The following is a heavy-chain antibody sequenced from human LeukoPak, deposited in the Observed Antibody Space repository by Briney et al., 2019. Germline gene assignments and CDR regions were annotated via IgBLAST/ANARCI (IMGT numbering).Heavy chain of an antibody. CDR3: ARAGSFAAAREGYWFDP. V-gene: IGHV1-69*13. Sequence: SVKVSCKASGGTFRNYAISWVRQAPGQGLEWMGGIIPIFGTAHYAQKFQGRVTIIADESRSTAYMELSSLRSEDTAVYYCARAGSFAAAREGYWFDPWGQGTLVTVSS. CDR2: IIPIFGTA. J-gene: IGHJ5*02. D-gene: IGHD6-13*01. CDR1: GGTFRNYA.